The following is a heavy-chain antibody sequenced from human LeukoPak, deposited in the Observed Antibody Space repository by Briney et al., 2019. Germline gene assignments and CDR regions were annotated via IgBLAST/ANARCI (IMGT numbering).Heavy chain of an antibody. V-gene: IGHV4-34*01. CDR2: INHSGST. CDR1: GVSFSGYY. Sequence: SETLSLTCAVYGVSFSGYYWSWIRQPPGKGLEGSGEINHSGSTNYNPSLKSRVTISVDTSKNQFSLKLSSVTAADTAVYYCAAGNLEYYDSSGYYRTWGQGTLVTVSS. J-gene: IGHJ4*02. D-gene: IGHD3-22*01. CDR3: AAGNLEYYDSSGYYRT.